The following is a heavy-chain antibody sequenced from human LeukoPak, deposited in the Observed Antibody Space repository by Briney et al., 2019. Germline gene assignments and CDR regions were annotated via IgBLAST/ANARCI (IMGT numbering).Heavy chain of an antibody. CDR3: ARGSGRETTVTYYYMDV. D-gene: IGHD4-17*01. J-gene: IGHJ6*03. CDR1: GFTVSSNY. Sequence: GGSLRLSCAASGFTVSSNYMSWVRQAPGKGLEWVSYISSSGSPIYYADSVKGRFTISRDNAKNSLYLQMNSLRAEDSAVYYCARGSGRETTVTYYYMDVWGKGTTVTVSS. CDR2: ISSSGSPI. V-gene: IGHV3-11*04.